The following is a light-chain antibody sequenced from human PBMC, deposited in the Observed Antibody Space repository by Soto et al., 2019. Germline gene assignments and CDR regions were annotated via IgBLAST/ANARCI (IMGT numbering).Light chain of an antibody. Sequence: SVVSVFINTYRASKSISSWLAWYQQKPGKAPKLLIYKASSLESGVPSRFSGSGSGTEFTLTISSLQPDEFALHIYQQYSRSSGTFGQGTKVDIK. V-gene: IGKV1-5*03. CDR3: QQYSRSSGT. CDR1: KSISSW. J-gene: IGKJ2*01. CDR2: KAS.